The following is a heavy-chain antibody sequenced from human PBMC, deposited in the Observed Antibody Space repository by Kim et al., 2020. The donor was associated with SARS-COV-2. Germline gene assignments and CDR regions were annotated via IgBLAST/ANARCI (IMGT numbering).Heavy chain of an antibody. V-gene: IGHV4-59*01. CDR3: ARDHYDYVWGGEFDY. D-gene: IGHD3-16*01. CDR2: IYYSGST. J-gene: IGHJ4*02. Sequence: SETLSLTCTVSGGSISSYYWSWIRQPPGKGLEWIGYIYYSGSTNYNPSLKSRVTISVDTSKNQFSLKLSSVTAADTAVYYCARDHYDYVWGGEFDYWGQGTLVTVSS. CDR1: GGSISSYY.